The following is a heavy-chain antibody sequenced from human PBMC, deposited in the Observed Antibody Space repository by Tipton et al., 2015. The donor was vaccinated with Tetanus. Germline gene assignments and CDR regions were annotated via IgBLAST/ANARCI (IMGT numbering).Heavy chain of an antibody. CDR1: GYTFTSYD. V-gene: IGHV1-8*01. J-gene: IGHJ6*02. Sequence: QLVQSGAEVKKPGASVKVSCKASGYTFTSYDINWVRQATGQGLEWMGWMNPNSGNTGYAQKFQGRVTMTRNTSISTAYMELSRRRSEDTAVYYCARGGGRFLEWLATNYYYGMDVWGQGTTVTVSS. CDR3: ARGGGRFLEWLATNYYYGMDV. D-gene: IGHD3-3*01. CDR2: MNPNSGNT.